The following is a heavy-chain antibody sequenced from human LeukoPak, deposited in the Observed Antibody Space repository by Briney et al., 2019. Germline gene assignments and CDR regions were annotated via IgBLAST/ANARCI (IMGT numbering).Heavy chain of an antibody. CDR2: ISWNSGSI. Sequence: GRSLRLSCAASGFTFDDYAMHWVRQTPGKGLEWVSGISWNSGSIGYADSVKGRFTISRDNAKNSLYLQMNSLRAEDTALYYCAKGRDKYQLLSKNWFDPWGQGTLVTVSS. CDR3: AKGRDKYQLLSKNWFDP. D-gene: IGHD2-2*01. V-gene: IGHV3-9*01. CDR1: GFTFDDYA. J-gene: IGHJ5*02.